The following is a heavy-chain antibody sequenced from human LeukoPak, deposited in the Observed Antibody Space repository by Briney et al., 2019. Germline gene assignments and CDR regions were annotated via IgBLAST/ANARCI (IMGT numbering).Heavy chain of an antibody. V-gene: IGHV4-59*01. J-gene: IGHJ3*02. CDR2: NYYSGSN. CDR1: GGAISSYY. Sequence: SETLSLTCTVSGGAISSYYTGWIRQPPGKGLEWLGDNYYSGSNNYNPSLKSRVTISVDTSKNQCSLKLRSVPAADTAVYYCAREFLGIAARSYAFYIWGQGTMVTVSS. CDR3: AREFLGIAARSYAFYI. D-gene: IGHD6-6*01.